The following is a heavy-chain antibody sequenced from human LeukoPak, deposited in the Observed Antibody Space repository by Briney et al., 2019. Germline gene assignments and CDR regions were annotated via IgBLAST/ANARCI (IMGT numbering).Heavy chain of an antibody. Sequence: PETLSLTCTVSGGSISSYYWSWIRQPPGKGLEWIGYIYYSGSTNYNPSLKSRVTISVDTSKNQFSLKLSSVTAADTAVYYCARVRYDFWSGYYVDYWGQGTLVTVSS. CDR1: GGSISSYY. CDR2: IYYSGST. CDR3: ARVRYDFWSGYYVDY. J-gene: IGHJ4*02. D-gene: IGHD3-3*01. V-gene: IGHV4-59*01.